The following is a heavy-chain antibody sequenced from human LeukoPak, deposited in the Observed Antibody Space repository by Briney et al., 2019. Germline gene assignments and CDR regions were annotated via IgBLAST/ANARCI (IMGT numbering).Heavy chain of an antibody. J-gene: IGHJ5*02. D-gene: IGHD3-3*01. CDR3: ARANGAVLRFLEWLSS. CDR1: GFTFSSYS. Sequence: PGGSLRLSCAASGFTFSSYSMNWVRQAPGKGLEWVSYISSSSSTIYYADSVKGRFTISRDNAKNSLYLQMNSLRAEDTAVYYCARANGAVLRFLEWLSSWGQGTLVTVSS. V-gene: IGHV3-48*01. CDR2: ISSSSSTI.